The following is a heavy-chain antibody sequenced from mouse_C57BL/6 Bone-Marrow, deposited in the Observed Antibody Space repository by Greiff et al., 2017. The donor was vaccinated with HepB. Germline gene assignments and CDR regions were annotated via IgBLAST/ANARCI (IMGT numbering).Heavy chain of an antibody. V-gene: IGHV5-9-1*02. Sequence: VESGEGLVKPGGSLKLSCAASGFTFSSYAMSWVRQTPEKRLEWVAYISSGGDYIYYADTVKGRFTISRDNARNTLYLQMSSLKSEDTAMYYCTRDHYGSSYWYFDVWGTGTTVTVSS. CDR2: ISSGGDYI. J-gene: IGHJ1*03. D-gene: IGHD1-1*01. CDR3: TRDHYGSSYWYFDV. CDR1: GFTFSSYA.